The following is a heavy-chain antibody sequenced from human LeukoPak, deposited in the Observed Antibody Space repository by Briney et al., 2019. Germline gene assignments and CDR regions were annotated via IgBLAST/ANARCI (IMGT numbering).Heavy chain of an antibody. CDR3: ARGLTYYDFWSGYANPNNWFDP. D-gene: IGHD3-3*01. Sequence: ASVKVSCEASGYTFTGYYMHWVRQAPGQGLEWMGWINPNSGGTNYAQKFQGRVTMTRDTSISTAYMELSRLRSDDTAVYYCARGLTYYDFWSGYANPNNWFDPWGQGTLVTVSS. CDR1: GYTFTGYY. CDR2: INPNSGGT. J-gene: IGHJ5*02. V-gene: IGHV1-2*02.